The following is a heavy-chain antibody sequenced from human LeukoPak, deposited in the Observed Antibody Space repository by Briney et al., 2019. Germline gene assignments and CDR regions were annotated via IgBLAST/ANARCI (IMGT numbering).Heavy chain of an antibody. CDR2: ISGSSSTI. D-gene: IGHD3-16*01. V-gene: IGHV3-48*01. CDR1: GFTFSIYS. Sequence: GSLRLSCAASGFTFSIYSMNWVRQAPGKGLEWVSYISGSSSTIYYADSVKGRFTVSRDNAKNSLYLQMNSLRAEDMAVYYCARAEINSFDYWGQGTLVTVSS. J-gene: IGHJ4*02. CDR3: ARAEINSFDY.